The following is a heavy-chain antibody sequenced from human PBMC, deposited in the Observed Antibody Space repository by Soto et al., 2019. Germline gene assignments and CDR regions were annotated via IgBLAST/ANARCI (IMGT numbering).Heavy chain of an antibody. CDR3: ARVTGITIFGVVPRDYYYGMDV. D-gene: IGHD3-3*01. CDR2: ISYDGSNK. CDR1: GFTFSSYA. J-gene: IGHJ6*02. Sequence: GGSLRLSCAASGFTFSSYAMHWVRQAPGKRLEWVAVISYDGSNKYYADSVKGRFTISRDNSKNTLYLQMNSLRAEDTAVYYCARVTGITIFGVVPRDYYYGMDVWGQGTKVTV. V-gene: IGHV3-30-3*01.